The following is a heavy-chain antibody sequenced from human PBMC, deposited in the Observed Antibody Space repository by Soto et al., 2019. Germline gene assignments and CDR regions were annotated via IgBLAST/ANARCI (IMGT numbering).Heavy chain of an antibody. CDR3: AKERKVRGVIPDASDI. CDR1: GFTFSSYA. V-gene: IGHV3-23*01. CDR2: ISGSGGST. Sequence: GGSLRLSCAASGFTFSSYAMSWVRQAPGKGLEWVSAISGSGGSTYYADSVKGRFTISRDNSKNTLYLQMNSLRAEDTAVYYCAKERKVRGVIPDASDIWGQGTMVTGSS. J-gene: IGHJ3*02. D-gene: IGHD3-10*01.